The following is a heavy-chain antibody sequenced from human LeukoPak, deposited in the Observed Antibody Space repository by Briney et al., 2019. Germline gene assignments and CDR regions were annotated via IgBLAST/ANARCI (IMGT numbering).Heavy chain of an antibody. Sequence: RGSLRLSRAASGLTVSSNYMGWVRQAPGKGLEWVSVIYSSGSTYYADSVKRRVTISRDNSKNTLYLQMNSLRVEDTAVYYCARWGSLNVDYWGQGTLDTVSS. CDR1: GLTVSSNY. V-gene: IGHV3-66*01. D-gene: IGHD3-16*01. J-gene: IGHJ4*02. CDR2: IYSSGST. CDR3: ARWGSLNVDY.